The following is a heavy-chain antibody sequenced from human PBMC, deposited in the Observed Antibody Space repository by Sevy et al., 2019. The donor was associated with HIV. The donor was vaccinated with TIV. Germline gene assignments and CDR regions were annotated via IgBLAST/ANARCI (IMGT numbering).Heavy chain of an antibody. CDR2: IYPGDSDT. CDR3: ARKRNYYYGSGSYYNFDY. Sequence: GESLKISYKGSGYSFTSYWIGWVRQMPGKGLEWMGIIYPGDSDTRYSPSFQGQVTISADKSISTAYLQWSSLKASDTAMYYCARKRNYYYGSGSYYNFDYWGQGTLVTVSS. CDR1: GYSFTSYW. V-gene: IGHV5-51*01. J-gene: IGHJ4*02. D-gene: IGHD3-10*01.